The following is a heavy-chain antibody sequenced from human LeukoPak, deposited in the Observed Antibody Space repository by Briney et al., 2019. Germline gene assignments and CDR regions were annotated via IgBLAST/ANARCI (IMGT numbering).Heavy chain of an antibody. J-gene: IGHJ3*02. Sequence: GGSLRLSCAASGFTVSSNYMSWVRQASGKGLEWVSVIYSGGSTYYADSVKGRFTISRDNSKNTLYLQMNSLRAEDTAVYYCAIQIDIVVVPAASDAFDIWGQGTMVTVSS. CDR3: AIQIDIVVVPAASDAFDI. D-gene: IGHD2-2*01. CDR2: IYSGGST. V-gene: IGHV3-53*01. CDR1: GFTVSSNY.